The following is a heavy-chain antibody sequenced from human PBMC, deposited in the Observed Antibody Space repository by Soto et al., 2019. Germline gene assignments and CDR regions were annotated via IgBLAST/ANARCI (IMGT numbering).Heavy chain of an antibody. CDR3: ARAHDYDFWSGFLFYGMDV. CDR1: RFTFSNYA. Sequence: EVQLLESGGGLVQPGGSLRLSCAASRFTFSNYAMSWVRQARGKGLEWVSGISSTGGSTYYADSVKGRFTISRDNSKNTLDLQMSSLRAEDTAIYYCARAHDYDFWSGFLFYGMDVWGQGTTVTVSS. D-gene: IGHD3-3*01. CDR2: ISSTGGST. J-gene: IGHJ6*02. V-gene: IGHV3-23*01.